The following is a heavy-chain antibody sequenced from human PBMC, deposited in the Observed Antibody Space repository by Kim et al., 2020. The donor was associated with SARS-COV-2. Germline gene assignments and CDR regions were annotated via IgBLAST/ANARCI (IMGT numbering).Heavy chain of an antibody. D-gene: IGHD3-9*01. J-gene: IGHJ4*02. CDR2: INPNSGGT. V-gene: IGHV1-2*06. CDR3: ARGGQAYYDILPGDSPKLVDN. CDR1: GYTFTGYY. Sequence: ASVKVSCKASGYTFTGYYMHWVRQAPGQGLEWMGRINPNSGGTNSAQKFQGRVTMTRDTSISTAYMELSRLRSDDTAVYYCARGGQAYYDILPGDSPKLVDNCGQGALVTVSS.